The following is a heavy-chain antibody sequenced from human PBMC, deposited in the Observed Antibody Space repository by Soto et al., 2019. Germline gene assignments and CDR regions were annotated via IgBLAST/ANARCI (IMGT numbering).Heavy chain of an antibody. CDR1: GGSISSGDYY. J-gene: IGHJ5*02. Sequence: TLSLTCTVSGGSISSGDYYWSWIRQPPGKGLEWIGYIYYSGSTYYNPSLKSRVTISVDTSKNQFSLKLSSVTAADTAVYYCARDTYYYDSSGHNNWFDPWGQGTLVTVSS. D-gene: IGHD3-22*01. CDR2: IYYSGST. V-gene: IGHV4-30-4*01. CDR3: ARDTYYYDSSGHNNWFDP.